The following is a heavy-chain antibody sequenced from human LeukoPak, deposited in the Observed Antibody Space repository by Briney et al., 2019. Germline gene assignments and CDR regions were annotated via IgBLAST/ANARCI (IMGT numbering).Heavy chain of an antibody. D-gene: IGHD6-13*01. V-gene: IGHV3-7*03. CDR2: IKPDGTTK. J-gene: IGHJ4*02. CDR3: ARSIPYGTTWYGRSDY. Sequence: QPGGSLRLSCAASGFPFSSYSMTWVRQAPGKGLEWVANIKPDGTTKFYVDSVKGRFTISRDNALNSLYLQLNSLRAEDTDISYCARSIPYGTTWYGRSDYWGQGTLVTVSS. CDR1: GFPFSSYS.